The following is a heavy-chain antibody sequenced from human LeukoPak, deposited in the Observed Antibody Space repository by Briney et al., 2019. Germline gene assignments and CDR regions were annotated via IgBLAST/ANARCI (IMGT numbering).Heavy chain of an antibody. CDR2: ISGSGSSM. V-gene: IGHV3-23*01. J-gene: IGHJ4*02. CDR1: GFTFSSYA. CDR3: AKGAYYDSSGYYYFDY. Sequence: AGSLRLSCATSGFTFSSYAMTWVRQAPGKGLEWVSGISGSGSSMYYPDSVKGRFTISRDNSKNTLYLQMSSLRADDTAVYYCAKGAYYDSSGYYYFDYWGQGTLVTVSS. D-gene: IGHD3-22*01.